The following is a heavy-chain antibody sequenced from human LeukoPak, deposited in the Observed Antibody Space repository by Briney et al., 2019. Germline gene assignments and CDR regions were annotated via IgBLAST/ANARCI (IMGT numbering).Heavy chain of an antibody. Sequence: PSETLSLTCTVSGGSISSGAYYWSWLRQHPGQGLEWIVYTYYSGTTYYNPSLKSRVNISVDTSKNQFSLKVTSVTAADTAVYYCARTYSSGWAVFDYWGQGTLVTVSS. CDR1: GGSISSGAYY. D-gene: IGHD6-19*01. CDR3: ARTYSSGWAVFDY. J-gene: IGHJ4*02. V-gene: IGHV4-31*03. CDR2: TYYSGTT.